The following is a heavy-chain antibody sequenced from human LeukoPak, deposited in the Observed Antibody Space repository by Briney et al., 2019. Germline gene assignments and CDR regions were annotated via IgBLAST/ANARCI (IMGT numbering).Heavy chain of an antibody. J-gene: IGHJ3*02. D-gene: IGHD3-22*01. V-gene: IGHV4-59*01. CDR3: ARGRSPYDSSAAFDI. Sequence: PSETLSLTCTVSGGSISTYYWNWVRQPPGKGLEWIAYIYYSGSTNYNPSLKSRVTMSVDTSSDQYSLKLSSVTAADTAVYYCARGRSPYDSSAAFDIWGQGTMVTVS. CDR1: GGSISTYY. CDR2: IYYSGST.